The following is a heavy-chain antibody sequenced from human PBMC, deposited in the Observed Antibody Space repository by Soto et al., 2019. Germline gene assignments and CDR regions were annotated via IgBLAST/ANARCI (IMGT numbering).Heavy chain of an antibody. CDR3: ARGLVAAKMTTRAFDI. V-gene: IGHV3-33*01. Sequence: PGGSLRLSCAASGFTFSSYGMHWVRQAPGKGLEWVAVIWYDGSNKYYADSVKGRFTISRDNSKNTLYLQMNSLRAEDTAVYYCARGLVAAKMTTRAFDIWGQGTMVTVSS. CDR1: GFTFSSYG. J-gene: IGHJ3*02. D-gene: IGHD2-15*01. CDR2: IWYDGSNK.